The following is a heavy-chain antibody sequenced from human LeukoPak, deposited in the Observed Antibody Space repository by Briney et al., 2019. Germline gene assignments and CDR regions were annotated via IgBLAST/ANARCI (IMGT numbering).Heavy chain of an antibody. V-gene: IGHV3-48*02. D-gene: IGHD3-3*01. CDR3: ARDFTSVFEVVIASDY. CDR1: GFTFSSYS. J-gene: IGHJ4*02. Sequence: GGSLRLSCAASGFTFSSYSTNWVRQAPGKGLEWVSYISSSSSTIYYADSVKGRFTISRDNAKNSLYLQMNSLRDEDTAVYYCARDFTSVFEVVIASDYWGQGTLVTVSS. CDR2: ISSSSSTI.